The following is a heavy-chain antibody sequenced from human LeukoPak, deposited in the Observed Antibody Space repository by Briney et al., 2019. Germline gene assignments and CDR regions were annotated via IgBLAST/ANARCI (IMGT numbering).Heavy chain of an antibody. V-gene: IGHV4-4*07. J-gene: IGHJ4*02. D-gene: IGHD3-22*01. Sequence: KASETLSLTCTVSGGSISSYYWGWIRQPAGKGREWIGRIYTSGSTNYNPSLKSRVTMSVDTSKNQFSLKLSSVTAADTAVYYCARERTDYDSSGYYLTGWGQGTLVTVSS. CDR2: IYTSGST. CDR1: GGSISSYY. CDR3: ARERTDYDSSGYYLTG.